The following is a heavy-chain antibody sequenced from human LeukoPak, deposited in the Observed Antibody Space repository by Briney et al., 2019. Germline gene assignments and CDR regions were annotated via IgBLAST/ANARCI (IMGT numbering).Heavy chain of an antibody. D-gene: IGHD3-10*01. J-gene: IGHJ4*02. CDR1: GYTFTSYG. CDR2: ISAYNGNT. Sequence: ASVKVSCKASGYTFTSYGISWVPQAPGQGLEWMGWISAYNGNTNYAQKLQGRVTMTTDTSTSTAYMELRSLRSDDTAVYYCARVFGITMVRGVTRNYYFDYWGQGTLVTVSS. CDR3: ARVFGITMVRGVTRNYYFDY. V-gene: IGHV1-18*01.